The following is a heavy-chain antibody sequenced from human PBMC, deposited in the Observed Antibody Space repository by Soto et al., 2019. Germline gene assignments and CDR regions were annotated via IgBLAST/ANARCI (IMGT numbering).Heavy chain of an antibody. J-gene: IGHJ4*02. D-gene: IGHD3-9*01. CDR3: AKALYYDILTGDDY. CDR2: ISGSGGST. CDR1: GFTFSTNA. Sequence: PGGSLRLSCVVSGFTFSTNAMSWVRQAPRKGLEWVSGISGSGGSTYYADSVKGRFTISRDNSKNTLYLQMNSLRAEDTAVYYCAKALYYDILTGDDYWGQGTLVTVSS. V-gene: IGHV3-23*01.